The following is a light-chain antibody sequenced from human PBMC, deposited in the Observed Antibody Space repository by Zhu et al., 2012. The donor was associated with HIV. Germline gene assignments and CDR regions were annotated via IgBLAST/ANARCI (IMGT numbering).Light chain of an antibody. CDR1: QDVNRN. J-gene: IGKJ2*01. V-gene: IGKV3-15*01. Sequence: EIVLTQSPATLSLSPGERATLSCRASQDVNRNLVWYQQKPGQAPRLLIYGASTRATDVPARFSGSGSGTDFTLTINSLQSEDFAVYYCQQYGSWTTFGQGTRLEIK. CDR3: QQYGSWTT. CDR2: GAS.